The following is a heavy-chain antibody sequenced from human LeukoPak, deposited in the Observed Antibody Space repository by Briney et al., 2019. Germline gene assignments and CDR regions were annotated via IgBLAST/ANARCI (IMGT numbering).Heavy chain of an antibody. Sequence: GESLKISYKGSGYSFTSYWIGWVRQMPGKGLEWMGIIYPGDSDTRYSPSFQGQVTISADKSISTAYLQWSSLKASDTAMYYCARHYDSSGYYDLGWFDPWGQGTLVTVSS. CDR3: ARHYDSSGYYDLGWFDP. CDR1: GYSFTSYW. J-gene: IGHJ5*02. D-gene: IGHD3-22*01. CDR2: IYPGDSDT. V-gene: IGHV5-51*01.